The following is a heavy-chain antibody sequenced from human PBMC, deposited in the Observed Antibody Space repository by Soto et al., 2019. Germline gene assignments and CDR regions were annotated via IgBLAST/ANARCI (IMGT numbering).Heavy chain of an antibody. CDR1: GYTFTSYY. J-gene: IGHJ4*02. Sequence: ASVKVSCKASGYTFTSYYVHWVRQAPGQGLEWMGIINPSGGSTSYAQKFQGRVTMTRDTSTSTVYMELSSLRSEDTAVYYCAPDLGSGYWTFDYWGQGTLVTVSS. CDR3: APDLGSGYWTFDY. CDR2: INPSGGST. V-gene: IGHV1-46*01. D-gene: IGHD3-10*01.